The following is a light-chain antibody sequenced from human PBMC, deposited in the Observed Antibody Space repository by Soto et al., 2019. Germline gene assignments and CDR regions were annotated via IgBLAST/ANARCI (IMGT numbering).Light chain of an antibody. CDR1: SSTIGGNS. CDR3: GSWDSSLSAYV. J-gene: IGLJ1*01. Sequence: QSVLTQPPSVSAAPGQKVSISCSGSSSTIGGNSVSWYQQLPGTAPKLLIYDDNKRPSGIPDRFSCSKSGTSATLGITGFQTGDEADYYCGSWDSSLSAYVIGTGTKVTVL. V-gene: IGLV1-51*01. CDR2: DDN.